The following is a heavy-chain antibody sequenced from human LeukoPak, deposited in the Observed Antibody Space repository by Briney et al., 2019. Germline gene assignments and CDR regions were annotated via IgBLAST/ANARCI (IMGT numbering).Heavy chain of an antibody. D-gene: IGHD1-26*01. Sequence: ASVKVSCKASGYTFTSYGISWVRQAPGQGLEWMGWVSSYNDNTNYAQKFQGRVTITADKSTSTAYMELSSLRSEDTAVYYCARVRGATPAFDYWGQGTLVTVSS. CDR2: VSSYNDNT. J-gene: IGHJ4*02. CDR1: GYTFTSYG. V-gene: IGHV1-18*01. CDR3: ARVRGATPAFDY.